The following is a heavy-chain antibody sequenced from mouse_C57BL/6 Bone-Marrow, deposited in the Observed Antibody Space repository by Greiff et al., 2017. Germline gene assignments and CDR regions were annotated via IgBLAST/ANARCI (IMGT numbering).Heavy chain of an antibody. V-gene: IGHV1-69*01. CDR3: GREACFFYYAMDY. CDR2: IDPSDSYT. Sequence: QVQLKQPGAELVMPGASVKLSCKASGYTFTSYWMHWVKQRPGQGLEWIGEIDPSDSYTNSNQKFKGKSTLTVDKSSSTAYMQLSSLTSEDSAVYYCGREACFFYYAMDYWGQGTAVTVSS. J-gene: IGHJ4*01. CDR1: GYTFTSYW.